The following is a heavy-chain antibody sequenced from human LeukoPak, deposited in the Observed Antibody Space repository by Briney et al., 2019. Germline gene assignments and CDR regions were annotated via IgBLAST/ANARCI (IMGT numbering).Heavy chain of an antibody. Sequence: ASVKVSCKASGGTFSSYAISWVRQAPGQGLEWMGGIIPIFGTANYAQKFQGRVTITADESTSTAYMELSSLGSEDTAVYYCARDTEVVPAAIHAFDIWGQGTMVTVSS. J-gene: IGHJ3*02. CDR2: IIPIFGTA. CDR1: GGTFSSYA. D-gene: IGHD2-2*01. CDR3: ARDTEVVPAAIHAFDI. V-gene: IGHV1-69*13.